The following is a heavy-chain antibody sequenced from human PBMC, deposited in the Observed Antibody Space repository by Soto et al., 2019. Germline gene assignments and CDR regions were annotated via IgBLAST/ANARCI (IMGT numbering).Heavy chain of an antibody. CDR3: AKATATGGGAFDI. CDR1: GFICTSYD. D-gene: IGHD2-8*02. J-gene: IGHJ3*02. CDR2: ILVDGRT. Sequence: PGESLRLSCAASGFICTSYDMSWVRQAPGQGLEWVSTILVDGRTFYVDSVKGRFTISRDSSQNTVYLQMNSLTAGDTALYYCAKATATGGGAFDICGQGTMVTVSS. V-gene: IGHV3-23*01.